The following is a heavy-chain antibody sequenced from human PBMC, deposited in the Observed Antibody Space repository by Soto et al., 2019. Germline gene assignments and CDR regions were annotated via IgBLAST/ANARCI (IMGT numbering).Heavy chain of an antibody. D-gene: IGHD6-13*01. CDR2: ISESSTST. J-gene: IGHJ4*02. Sequence: PGGSLRLSCEVSGLSCSYKYMSWIGQAPGKGLEWVSYISESSTSTNYAESVKGRFTISRDNAKKSLYLQMNSLRVEDTAVYYCTRGGSGNWSPYFDYWGQGILVTVSS. V-gene: IGHV3-11*06. CDR3: TRGGSGNWSPYFDY. CDR1: GLSCSYKY.